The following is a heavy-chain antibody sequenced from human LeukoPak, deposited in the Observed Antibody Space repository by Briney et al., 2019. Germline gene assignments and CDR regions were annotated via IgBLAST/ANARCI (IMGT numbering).Heavy chain of an antibody. V-gene: IGHV5-51*01. CDR2: MYPGDSDT. J-gene: IGHJ4*02. CDR3: ERQNTVFDY. Sequence: GESLKISCKGSGYSFTTYWIGCVRQMPGKGLEWMGIMYPGDSDTRCIPSFQGQVTISADKSISTAYLQWSSLKASDTAMYYCERQNTVFDYWGQGTLVTVSS. CDR1: GYSFTTYW. D-gene: IGHD4-11*01.